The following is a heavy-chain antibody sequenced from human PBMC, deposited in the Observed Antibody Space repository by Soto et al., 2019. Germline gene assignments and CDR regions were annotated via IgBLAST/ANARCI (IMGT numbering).Heavy chain of an antibody. Sequence: GGSLRLSCAASGFTFSSYAMSWVRQAPGKGLEWVSAISGSGGSTYYADSVKGRFTISRDNSKNTLYLQMNSLRAEDTAVYYCANMGEGHTAMPWPPYYYYGMDVWGQGTTVTVSS. CDR2: ISGSGGST. V-gene: IGHV3-23*01. J-gene: IGHJ6*02. CDR1: GFTFSSYA. D-gene: IGHD5-18*01. CDR3: ANMGEGHTAMPWPPYYYYGMDV.